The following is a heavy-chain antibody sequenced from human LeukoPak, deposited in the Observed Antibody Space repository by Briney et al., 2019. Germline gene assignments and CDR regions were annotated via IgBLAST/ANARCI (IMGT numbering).Heavy chain of an antibody. CDR3: VKASSGYSHFSDS. CDR2: ISYDGSDQ. Sequence: GGSLRLSCAASGFIFSHFGMDWVRQAPGKGLEWVAVISYDGSDQQYADSVKGRFTISRDNSKNTVFLQMNSLRPEDTAIYYCVKASSGYSHFSDSWGQGTLVTVSS. D-gene: IGHD3-22*01. CDR1: GFIFSHFG. V-gene: IGHV3-30*18. J-gene: IGHJ4*02.